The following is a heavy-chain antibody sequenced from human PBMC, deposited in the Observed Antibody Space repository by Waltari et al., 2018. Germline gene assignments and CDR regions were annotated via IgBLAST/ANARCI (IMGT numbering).Heavy chain of an antibody. CDR3: ASSSRYDYITGAFDI. CDR1: GYSISSGYY. D-gene: IGHD3-16*01. V-gene: IGHV4-38-2*01. Sequence: QVQLQESGPGLVKPSETLSLTCAVSGYSISSGYYWGWIRQPPGKGLEWIGSIYHSGSTYYNPSLKSRVTISVDTSKNQFSLKLSSVTAADTAVYYCASSSRYDYITGAFDIWGQGTMVTVSS. CDR2: IYHSGST. J-gene: IGHJ3*02.